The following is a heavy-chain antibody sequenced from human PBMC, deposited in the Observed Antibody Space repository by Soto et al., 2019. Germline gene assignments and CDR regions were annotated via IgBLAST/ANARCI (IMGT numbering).Heavy chain of an antibody. V-gene: IGHV3-30*18. J-gene: IGHJ4*02. CDR3: AKAPGRSSWFQPYYFDY. D-gene: IGHD6-13*01. CDR1: GFTFSSYG. CDR2: ISYDGSNK. Sequence: QVQLVESGGGVVQPGRSLRLSCAASGFTFSSYGMHWVRQAPGKGLEWVAVISYDGSNKYYADSVKGRFTISRDNSKNTLYLQMNSLRAEDTAVYYCAKAPGRSSWFQPYYFDYWGQGTLVTVSS.